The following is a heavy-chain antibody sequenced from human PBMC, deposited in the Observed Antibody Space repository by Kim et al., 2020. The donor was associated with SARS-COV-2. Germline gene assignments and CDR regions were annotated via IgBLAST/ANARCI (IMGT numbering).Heavy chain of an antibody. CDR3: TTAHLKRMTTVTTATENYYYYGMDV. D-gene: IGHD4-17*01. CDR1: GFTFSNAW. CDR2: IKSKTDGGTT. Sequence: GGSLRLSCAASGFTFSNAWMSWVRQAPGKGLEWVGRIKSKTDGGTTDYAAPVKGRFTISRDDSKNTLYLQMNSLKTEDTAVYYCTTAHLKRMTTVTTATENYYYYGMDVWGQGTTVTVSS. V-gene: IGHV3-15*01. J-gene: IGHJ6*02.